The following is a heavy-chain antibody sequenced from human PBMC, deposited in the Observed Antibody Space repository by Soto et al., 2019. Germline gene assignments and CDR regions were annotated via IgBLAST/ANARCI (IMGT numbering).Heavy chain of an antibody. V-gene: IGHV3-11*06. D-gene: IGHD1-1*01. CDR3: ARSGDNYNLLDY. CDR1: GFTFNEYY. Sequence: GGSLRLSCAASGFTFNEYYMSWIRQAPGKGLEWISYSMNSGTFARYADSGKGRFSISRDNAKNSLYLQINSLRGDDTAIYYCARSGDNYNLLDYWGHGT. J-gene: IGHJ4*01. CDR2: SMNSGTFA.